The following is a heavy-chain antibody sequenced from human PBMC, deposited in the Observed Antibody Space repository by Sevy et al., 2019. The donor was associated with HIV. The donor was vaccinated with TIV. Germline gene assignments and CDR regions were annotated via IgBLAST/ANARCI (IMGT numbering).Heavy chain of an antibody. J-gene: IGHJ4*02. CDR1: GYSFTDHW. CDR2: IYPDDSET. D-gene: IGHD3-22*01. V-gene: IGHV5-51*01. CDR3: ATSRSGYLDSSGYYIY. Sequence: GESLKISCKGSGYSFTDHWIGWVRQKPGKGLEWMGIIYPDDSETRYSPSFQGQVTFSADKSTNTAYLQWGRLKASDTAMYYCATSRSGYLDSSGYYIYWGQGTLVTVSS.